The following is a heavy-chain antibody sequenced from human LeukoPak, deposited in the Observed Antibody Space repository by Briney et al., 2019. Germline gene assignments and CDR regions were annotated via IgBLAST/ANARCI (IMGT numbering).Heavy chain of an antibody. CDR2: INHSGST. D-gene: IGHD1-26*01. J-gene: IGHJ5*02. Sequence: SETLSLTCAVYGGSFSGYYWSWIRQPPGKGLEWIGEINHSGSTNYNPSLKSRVTISVDTSKNQFSLKLSSVTAADTAVYYCARPHNVRSLGPKTARFAPWGKETLVTVS. CDR3: ARPHNVRSLGPKTARFAP. V-gene: IGHV4-34*01. CDR1: GGSFSGYY.